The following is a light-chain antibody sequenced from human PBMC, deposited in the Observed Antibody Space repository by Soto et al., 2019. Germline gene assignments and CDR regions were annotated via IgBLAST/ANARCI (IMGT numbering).Light chain of an antibody. Sequence: QSVLTQPASVSGSPGQSIAISCTGTSSDVGAYSYVSWYQQHPGNAPKLMIYEVTNRPSGVSNRFSGSKSGNTASLTISGLQAEDEADYYCSSFTTSNTWVFGGGTKLTVL. CDR2: EVT. V-gene: IGLV2-14*01. CDR3: SSFTTSNTWV. J-gene: IGLJ3*02. CDR1: SSDVGAYSY.